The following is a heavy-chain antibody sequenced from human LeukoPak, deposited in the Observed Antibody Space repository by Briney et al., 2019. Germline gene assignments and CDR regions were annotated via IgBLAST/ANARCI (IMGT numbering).Heavy chain of an antibody. CDR3: ARVAVAGFDY. D-gene: IGHD6-19*01. CDR2: IKYDESEK. Sequence: PGGSLRLSCVGSRFSFSDYWMSWVRQAPGKGLEWVAHIKYDESEKNYVDSVKGRFTISRDNAKNSLYLQMNSLRAEDTAMYYCARVAVAGFDYWGQGTLVTVSS. J-gene: IGHJ4*02. V-gene: IGHV3-7*04. CDR1: RFSFSDYW.